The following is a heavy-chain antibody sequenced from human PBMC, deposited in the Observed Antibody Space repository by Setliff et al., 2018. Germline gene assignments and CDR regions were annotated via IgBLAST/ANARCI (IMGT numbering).Heavy chain of an antibody. J-gene: IGHJ5*02. V-gene: IGHV4-59*01. D-gene: IGHD5-18*01. CDR3: VRYSYGYAWLDP. Sequence: SETLSLTCTVSGGSINSYYWSWIRQPPGKGLEWIGYIHYSGSTNCNPSLTSRVTMSVDTSKNQLSLKLRSVTAADTAVYYCVRYSYGYAWLDPWGQGIPVTVSS. CDR2: IHYSGST. CDR1: GGSINSYY.